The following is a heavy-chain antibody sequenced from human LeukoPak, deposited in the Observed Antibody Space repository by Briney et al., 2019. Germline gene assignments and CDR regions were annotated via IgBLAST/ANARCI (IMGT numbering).Heavy chain of an antibody. J-gene: IGHJ4*02. CDR1: GYTFSSHG. D-gene: IGHD3-22*01. Sequence: GASVKVSCKASGYTFSSHGISWVRQAPGQGLEWMGWISAYNGNTNYAQKFQGRVTITTDESTSTAYMELSSLRSEDTAVYYCASYYYDSSGYEQIDYWGQGTLVTVSS. CDR2: ISAYNGNT. CDR3: ASYYYDSSGYEQIDY. V-gene: IGHV1-18*01.